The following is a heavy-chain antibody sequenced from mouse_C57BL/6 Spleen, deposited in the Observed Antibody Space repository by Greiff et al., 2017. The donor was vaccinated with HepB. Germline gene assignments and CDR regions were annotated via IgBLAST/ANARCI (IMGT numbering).Heavy chain of an antibody. J-gene: IGHJ3*01. CDR2: ISGGGGNT. CDR1: GFTFSSYT. D-gene: IGHD2-3*01. Sequence: EVQRVESGGGLVKPGGSLKLSCAASGFTFSSYTMSWVRQTPEKRLEWVATISGGGGNTYYPDSVKGRFTISRDNAKNTLYLQMSSLRSEDTALYYCASHDGYYDYWGQGTLVTVSA. V-gene: IGHV5-9*01. CDR3: ASHDGYYDY.